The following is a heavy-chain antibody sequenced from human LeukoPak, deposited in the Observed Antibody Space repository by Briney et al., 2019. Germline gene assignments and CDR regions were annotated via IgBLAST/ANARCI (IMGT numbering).Heavy chain of an antibody. V-gene: IGHV3-30*03. J-gene: IGHJ6*02. CDR2: ISYDGSNK. CDR1: GFTFSSYG. D-gene: IGHD3-10*01. CDR3: ASTSGRSPRDYYYGMDV. Sequence: GGSLRLSCAASGFTFSSYGMHWVRQAPGKGLEWVAAISYDGSNKYYADSVKGRFTISRDNSKNTLYLQMNSLRAEDTAVYYCASTSGRSPRDYYYGMDVWGQGTTVTVSS.